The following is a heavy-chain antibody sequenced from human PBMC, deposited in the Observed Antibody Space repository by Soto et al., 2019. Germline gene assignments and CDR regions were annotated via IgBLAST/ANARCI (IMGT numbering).Heavy chain of an antibody. CDR2: IWYDGSNK. CDR1: GFTFSSYG. CDR3: ARDMYSSWYRNYFDY. V-gene: IGHV3-33*01. D-gene: IGHD6-13*01. J-gene: IGHJ4*02. Sequence: GGSLRLSCAASGFTFSSYGMHWVRQAPGKGLEWVAVIWYDGSNKYYADSVKGRFTISRDNSKNTLYLQMNSLRAEDTAVYYCARDMYSSWYRNYFDYWGQGTLVTVSS.